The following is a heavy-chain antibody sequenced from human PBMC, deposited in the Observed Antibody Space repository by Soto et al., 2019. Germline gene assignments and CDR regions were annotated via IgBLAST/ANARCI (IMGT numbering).Heavy chain of an antibody. D-gene: IGHD6-13*01. V-gene: IGHV3-23*01. CDR2: ISGSGGST. J-gene: IGHJ4*02. Sequence: EVQLLESGGGLVQPGGSLRLSCAASGFTFSSYAMSWVRQAPGKGLEWVSAISGSGGSTYYADSVKGRFTISRDNSKNTLYLQMNSLRVEDTAVYYCAGSSWYVAYFDYWGQGTLVTVSS. CDR1: GFTFSSYA. CDR3: AGSSWYVAYFDY.